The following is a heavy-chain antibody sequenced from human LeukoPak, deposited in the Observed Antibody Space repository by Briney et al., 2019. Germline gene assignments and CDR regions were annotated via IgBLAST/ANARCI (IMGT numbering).Heavy chain of an antibody. J-gene: IGHJ4*02. D-gene: IGHD5-12*01. CDR3: ATLSGYAYYFDY. Sequence: ASVKVSCKVSGYTLTELSMHWVRQAPGKGLEWMGGFDPEDGETIYAQKFQGGVTMTEDTSTDTAYMELSSLRSEDTAVYYCATLSGYAYYFDYWGQGTLVTVSS. V-gene: IGHV1-24*01. CDR2: FDPEDGET. CDR1: GYTLTELS.